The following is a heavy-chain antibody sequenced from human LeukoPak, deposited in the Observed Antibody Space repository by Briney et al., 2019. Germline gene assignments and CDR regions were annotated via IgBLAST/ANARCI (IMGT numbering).Heavy chain of an antibody. Sequence: SETLSLTCTVSGGSISSYYWSWLRQPPGKGLEWSGYIYYSGSTNYNPSLKSRVTISVDTSKNQFSLKLSSVTAADTAVYYCARSRRDGYLDYWGQGTLVTVSS. D-gene: IGHD5-24*01. J-gene: IGHJ4*02. CDR2: IYYSGST. V-gene: IGHV4-59*01. CDR1: GGSISSYY. CDR3: ARSRRDGYLDY.